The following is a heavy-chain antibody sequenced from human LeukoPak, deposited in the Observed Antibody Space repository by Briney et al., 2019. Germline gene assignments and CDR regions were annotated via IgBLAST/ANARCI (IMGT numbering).Heavy chain of an antibody. CDR1: WFPLRTNC. V-gene: IGHV3-53*04. CDR2: IYSGGTK. CDR3: ARVDTVMAYYFDL. Sequence: GALRLSCATSWFPLRTNCLTWVRPAPGEGLEWGPNIYSGGTKYYADSVMGRFTISRHNSRNTLYLQMNSLRAEDTAVYYCARVDTVMAYYFDLWGQGTLVTVSS. D-gene: IGHD5-18*01. J-gene: IGHJ4*02.